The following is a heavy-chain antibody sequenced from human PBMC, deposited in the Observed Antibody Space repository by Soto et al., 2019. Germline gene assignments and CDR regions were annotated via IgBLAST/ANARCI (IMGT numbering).Heavy chain of an antibody. V-gene: IGHV2-5*02. J-gene: IGHJ4*02. CDR2: IYWDDDK. D-gene: IGHD5-12*01. CDR3: AHIVVAVLQYYFDY. CDR1: GFSLSSTRMA. Sequence: QITLKESGPTLVKPTQTLTLTCTFSGFSLSSTRMAVGWIRQPPGTALEWLALIYWDDDKRYSPFLKSRLTITKDTSKNHVVLTMSNMVPVDTARYYCAHIVVAVLQYYFDYWGQGTLVTVSS.